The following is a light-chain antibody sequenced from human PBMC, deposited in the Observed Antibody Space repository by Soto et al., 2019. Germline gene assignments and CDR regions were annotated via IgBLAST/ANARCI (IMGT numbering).Light chain of an antibody. J-gene: IGKJ4*01. CDR2: GAS. Sequence: EVVLTQSPGTLSLSPGARATLSCRASQAVSSILLAWYQQKPGQAPRLLIYGASSRATGIPDRFSGSGSGTDFTLTVSRLEPEDFAVYYCQQHGTSPIFGGGTKVEIK. V-gene: IGKV3-20*01. CDR1: QAVSSIL. CDR3: QQHGTSPI.